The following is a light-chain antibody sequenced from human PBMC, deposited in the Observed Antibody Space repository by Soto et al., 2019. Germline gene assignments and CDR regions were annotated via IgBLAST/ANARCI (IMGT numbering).Light chain of an antibody. J-gene: IGLJ1*01. V-gene: IGLV2-14*01. CDR3: SSYTSSSTLLYV. Sequence: QSALTQPASVSGSPGQSITSSCTGTSSDVGGYNYVSWYQQHPSKAPKLMIYDVSNRPSGVSNRFSGSKSGNTAYLTISGLQAEDEADYYCSSYTSSSTLLYVFGTGTKLTVL. CDR2: DVS. CDR1: SSDVGGYNY.